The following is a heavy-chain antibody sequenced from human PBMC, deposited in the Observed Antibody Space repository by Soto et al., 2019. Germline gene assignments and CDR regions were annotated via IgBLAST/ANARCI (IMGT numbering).Heavy chain of an antibody. CDR1: GGSLTNYF. CDR2: IRYSGKT. D-gene: IGHD4-17*01. Sequence: QVQLQESGPGLVEPSETLSLTCTVSGGSLTNYFWTWIRQSPGKGLEWIAYIRYSGKTDYNPSLKSRVTITLDETKNQFSLKLTSVTAADTAMYYCARFQYTVCTPVDLWGQGTMVIVSS. V-gene: IGHV4-59*01. CDR3: ARFQYTVCTPVDL. J-gene: IGHJ3*01.